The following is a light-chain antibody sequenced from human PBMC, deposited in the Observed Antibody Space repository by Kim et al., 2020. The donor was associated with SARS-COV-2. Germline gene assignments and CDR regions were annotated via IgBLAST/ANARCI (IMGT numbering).Light chain of an antibody. V-gene: IGLV3-9*01. J-gene: IGLJ3*02. Sequence: GALGKTARITWGGNNMGSKNVHWYQQKPGQAPVLVIYRDSNRPSGIPERFSGSNSGNTATLTISRAQAGDEADYYCQVLDSSTAVFGGGTKLTVL. CDR3: QVLDSSTAV. CDR2: RDS. CDR1: NMGSKN.